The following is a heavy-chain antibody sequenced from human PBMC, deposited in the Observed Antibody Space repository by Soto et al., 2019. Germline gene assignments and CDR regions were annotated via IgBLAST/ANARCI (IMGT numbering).Heavy chain of an antibody. Sequence: SETLSLTCTVSGGSMSNYYFSWLRQPPGRGLEWIGYTYYSGITNFNPSLKSRVTFSVDTSKNQISLNLTSVTAADTAVYYCARSTPNLWFFLWGQGTMVTVS. CDR3: ARSTPNLWFFL. D-gene: IGHD2-15*01. CDR1: GGSMSNYY. V-gene: IGHV4-59*01. CDR2: TYYSGIT. J-gene: IGHJ3*01.